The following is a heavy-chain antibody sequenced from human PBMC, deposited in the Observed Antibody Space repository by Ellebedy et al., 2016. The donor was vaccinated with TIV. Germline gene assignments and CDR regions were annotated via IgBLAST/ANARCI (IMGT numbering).Heavy chain of an antibody. CDR2: IYYSGST. Sequence: MPSETLSLTCTVSGGSISSSSYYWGWIRQPPGKGLEWIGSIYYSGSTYYNPSLKSRVTISVDTSKNQFSLKLSSVTAADTAVYYCARQGGWYSGWGYHFDYWGQGTLVTVSS. CDR1: GGSISSSSYY. CDR3: ARQGGWYSGWGYHFDY. J-gene: IGHJ4*02. D-gene: IGHD6-19*01. V-gene: IGHV4-39*01.